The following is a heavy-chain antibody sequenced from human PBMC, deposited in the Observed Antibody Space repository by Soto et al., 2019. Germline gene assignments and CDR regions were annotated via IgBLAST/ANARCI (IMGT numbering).Heavy chain of an antibody. CDR1: GFTFTLYS. V-gene: IGHV1-3*01. D-gene: IGHD1-26*01. CDR3: ARYSGNYQDAFDI. CDR2: INGGSGKT. J-gene: IGHJ3*02. Sequence: QVQLVQSGAEVKKPGASVKVSCRASGFTFTLYSMHWVRQAPGQRLEWMGWINGGSGKTKYSQKFQGRVTIARDTSASTAYMEVSSLRSEDTAVYYCARYSGNYQDAFDIWGQGTMVTVS.